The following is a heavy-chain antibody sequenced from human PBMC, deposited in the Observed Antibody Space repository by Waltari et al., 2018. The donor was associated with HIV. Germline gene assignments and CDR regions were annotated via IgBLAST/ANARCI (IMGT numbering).Heavy chain of an antibody. Sequence: QVELQPWGTGLLKTSETLSLKCAAYGETFRYYHWEPSVSLNCSTWNWFRQPPGKGLEWIGEIYQTGSTNSNPSLKSRLSMSIDTIKKQFSLKLISVTAADTAVYYCARGVSPDHLWASYPDFWGQGTLVTVSS. V-gene: IGHV4-34*01. CDR3: ARGVSPDHLWASYPDF. CDR1: GETFRYYHWEPSVSLNCST. D-gene: IGHD3-16*02. CDR2: IYQTGST. J-gene: IGHJ4*02.